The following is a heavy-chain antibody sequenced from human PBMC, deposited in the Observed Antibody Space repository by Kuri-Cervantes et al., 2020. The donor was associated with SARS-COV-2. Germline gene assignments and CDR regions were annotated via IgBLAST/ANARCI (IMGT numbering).Heavy chain of an antibody. D-gene: IGHD3-9*01. CDR3: ARTPSYYDILTGYYGDAFDI. Sequence: GESLKISCAASGLTFSSYWMHWVRQAPGKGLVWVSRINSDGSSTSYADSVKGRFTISRDNAKNTLYLQMNSLRAEDTAVYYCARTPSYYDILTGYYGDAFDIWGQGTMVTVSS. CDR1: GLTFSSYW. J-gene: IGHJ3*02. V-gene: IGHV3-74*01. CDR2: INSDGSST.